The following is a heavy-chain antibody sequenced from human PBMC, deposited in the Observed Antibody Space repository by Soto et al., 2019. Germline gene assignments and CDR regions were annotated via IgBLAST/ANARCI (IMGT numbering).Heavy chain of an antibody. V-gene: IGHV3-7*01. CDR2: IKQDGSEI. CDR1: GFAFSRYW. J-gene: IGHJ4*02. Sequence: EVQLVESGGGLVQPGGSLRLSCAASGFAFSRYWMTWVRQAPGKGLEWVANIKQDGSEIYYVDSVKGRFTISRDNAENSLYLQMNSLRAEDTAVYYCARDPVSSGGSCYDYWGQGTLVTVSS. CDR3: ARDPVSSGGSCYDY. D-gene: IGHD2-15*01.